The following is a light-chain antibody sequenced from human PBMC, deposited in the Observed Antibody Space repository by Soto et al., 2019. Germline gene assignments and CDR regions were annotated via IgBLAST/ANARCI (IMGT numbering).Light chain of an antibody. CDR1: SSDVGGYNY. Sequence: QSALTQPASVSGSPGQSITISCTGTSSDVGGYNYVSWYQQHPGKAPKLMIYDVSNRPSGVSNRFSGSKSGNTAYLTISGLQAVYEADYYCSAYTSSSFVVFGGGTKRTVL. J-gene: IGLJ2*01. CDR3: SAYTSSSFVV. CDR2: DVS. V-gene: IGLV2-14*01.